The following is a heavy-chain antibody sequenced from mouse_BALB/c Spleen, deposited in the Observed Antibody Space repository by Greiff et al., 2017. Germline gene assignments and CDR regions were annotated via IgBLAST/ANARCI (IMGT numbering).Heavy chain of an antibody. V-gene: IGHV5-12-2*01. CDR2: ISNGGGST. Sequence: EVQRVESGGGLVQPGGSLKLSCAASGFTFSSYTMSWVRQTPEKRLEWVAYISNGGGSTYYPDTVKGRFTISRDNAKNTLYLQMSSLKSEDTAMYYCARSYGNYRYFDYWGQGTTLTVSS. J-gene: IGHJ2*01. D-gene: IGHD2-10*02. CDR1: GFTFSSYT. CDR3: ARSYGNYRYFDY.